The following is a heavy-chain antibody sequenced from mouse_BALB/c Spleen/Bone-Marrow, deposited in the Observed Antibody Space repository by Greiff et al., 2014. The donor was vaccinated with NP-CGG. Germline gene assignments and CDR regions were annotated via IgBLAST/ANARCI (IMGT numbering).Heavy chain of an antibody. CDR2: INHGGGST. CDR3: ARHGEERPVLAMDY. V-gene: IGHV5-12-2*01. Sequence: EVQLEESGGGLVKPGGSLKLSCAASGFTFIAYTMSWVRQTPEKSLEWVAYINHGGGSTYYPDTVKGRFTISRDNSTNTLYLQMSSLKSEDTAMYYCARHGEERPVLAMDYWGQGTLVTVSS. CDR1: GFTFIAYT. J-gene: IGHJ4*01. D-gene: IGHD2-14*01.